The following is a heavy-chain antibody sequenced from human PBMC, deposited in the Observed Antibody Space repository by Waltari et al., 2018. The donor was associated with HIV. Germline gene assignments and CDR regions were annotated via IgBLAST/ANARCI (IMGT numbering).Heavy chain of an antibody. CDR3: ARAFGRLEQLGLDAFDI. CDR1: GYTFTGYY. J-gene: IGHJ3*02. V-gene: IGHV1-2*04. Sequence: QVQLVQSGAEVKKPGASVKVSCKASGYTFTGYYMHWVRQAPGQGLEWMGWINPNSGGTNYAQKFQGWVTMTRDTSISTAYMELSRLRSDDTAVYYCARAFGRLEQLGLDAFDIWGQGTMVTVSS. CDR2: INPNSGGT. D-gene: IGHD6-13*01.